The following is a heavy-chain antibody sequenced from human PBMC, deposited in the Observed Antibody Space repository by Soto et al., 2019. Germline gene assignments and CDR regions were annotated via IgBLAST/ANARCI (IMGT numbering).Heavy chain of an antibody. J-gene: IGHJ4*02. Sequence: QVQLVESGGGLFQITGSRGIACVASGFTSSDYYIIWVGQAPGRGLEWVSYISSSGNTIYSADSVKGRFTISRDNAKNSVYLQMNSLRAEDTALYFCAKMSSENYYDPVFSWGQGTLVTVSS. CDR1: GFTSSDYY. V-gene: IGHV3-11*01. CDR2: ISSSGNTI. D-gene: IGHD3-22*01. CDR3: AKMSSENYYDPVFS.